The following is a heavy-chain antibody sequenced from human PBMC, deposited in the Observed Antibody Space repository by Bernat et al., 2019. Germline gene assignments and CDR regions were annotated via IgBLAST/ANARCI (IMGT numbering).Heavy chain of an antibody. Sequence: QVQLKQSGPGLVKPSQTLPTTCAIPGDSVPSNRAAWNWIRQSPSRGLGGRGRTYYRSKWYNDYAVSVKSRITINPDTSKNQFSLQLNSVTPEDTAVYYCARERADVVVVVAASNWFDPWGQGTLVTVAS. CDR3: ARERADVVVVVAASNWFDP. V-gene: IGHV6-1*01. J-gene: IGHJ5*02. CDR2: TYYRSKWYN. D-gene: IGHD2-15*01. CDR1: GDSVPSNRAA.